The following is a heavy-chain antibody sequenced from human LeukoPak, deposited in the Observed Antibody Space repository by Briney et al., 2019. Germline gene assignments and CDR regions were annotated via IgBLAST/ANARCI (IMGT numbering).Heavy chain of an antibody. J-gene: IGHJ6*03. Sequence: GGSLRLSCAASGFTFNNYAMTWVRQPPGKGLEWVSAVSGSASSTYYADSVKGRFTISRDNSKNTLFLQMSSLRGEDTAVYYCAKSSGYGDYGYYYYYMDVWGKGTTVTISS. CDR3: AKSSGYGDYGYYYYYMDV. CDR2: VSGSASST. CDR1: GFTFNNYA. V-gene: IGHV3-23*01. D-gene: IGHD4-17*01.